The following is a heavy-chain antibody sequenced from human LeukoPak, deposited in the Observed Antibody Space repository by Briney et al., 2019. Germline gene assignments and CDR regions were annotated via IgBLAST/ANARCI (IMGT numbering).Heavy chain of an antibody. V-gene: IGHV1-69*13. CDR1: GGTFSSYT. CDR2: IIPIFGTA. J-gene: IGHJ4*02. D-gene: IGHD6-6*01. Sequence: ASVKVSCKASGGTFSSYTISWVRQAPGQGLEWMGGIIPIFGTANYAQKFQGRVTITADESTSTAYMELSSLRSEDTAVYYCARHGSSSELFDYWGQGTLVTVSS. CDR3: ARHGSSSELFDY.